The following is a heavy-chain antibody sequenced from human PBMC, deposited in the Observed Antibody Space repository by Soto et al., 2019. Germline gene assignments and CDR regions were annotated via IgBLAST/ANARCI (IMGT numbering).Heavy chain of an antibody. J-gene: IGHJ6*01. CDR1: VFTFSIYG. D-gene: IGHD3-3*01. Sequence: GALRVSCAASVFTFSIYGMHWVRQAPGNGLDWAGVIWYDGSNKYYADSVKGRFTISRDNSKNTLYRQMNSLRAEDTAVYYCARDARYYDFWSGYYPSGYYYGMDVWGQGTTVTVSS. CDR3: ARDARYYDFWSGYYPSGYYYGMDV. V-gene: IGHV3-33*01. CDR2: IWYDGSNK.